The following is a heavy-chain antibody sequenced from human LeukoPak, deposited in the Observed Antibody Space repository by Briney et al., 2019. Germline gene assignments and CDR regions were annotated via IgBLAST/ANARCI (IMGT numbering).Heavy chain of an antibody. CDR1: GFTFSNYG. V-gene: IGHV3-30*03. Sequence: GGSLRLSCAASGFTFSNYGMHWVRQAPGKGLEWVAVISYEGSTKFYTDSVRGRFTISRDNSKNVVYLQMNSLRVEDTAVYYCARVPLAKRAFDIWGQGTMVTVSS. D-gene: IGHD3-3*02. CDR3: ARVPLAKRAFDI. CDR2: ISYEGSTK. J-gene: IGHJ3*02.